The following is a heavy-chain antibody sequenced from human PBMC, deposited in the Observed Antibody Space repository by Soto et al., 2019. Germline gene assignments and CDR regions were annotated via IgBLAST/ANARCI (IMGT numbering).Heavy chain of an antibody. Sequence: QVQLVQSGAEVKKPGASVKVSCKASGYTFTSYGISWVRQAPGQGLEWMGWISAYNGNTNYAQKLKGRVPMTTDTSTSTAYMELRSLRSDDTAVYYCGRAVPDGPWMAYYYYLCMDVWGPGTTVTVSS. V-gene: IGHV1-18*01. CDR2: ISAYNGNT. J-gene: IGHJ6*02. CDR1: GYTFTSYG. D-gene: IGHD1-1*01. CDR3: GRAVPDGPWMAYYYYLCMDV.